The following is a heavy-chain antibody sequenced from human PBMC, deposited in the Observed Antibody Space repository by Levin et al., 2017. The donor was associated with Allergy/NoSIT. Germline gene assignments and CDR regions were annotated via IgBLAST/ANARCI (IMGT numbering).Heavy chain of an antibody. D-gene: IGHD4-17*01. CDR3: TSGDYGDYDYDYYMDG. Sequence: GGSLRLSCAASGFTFSGSAMHWVRQASGKGLEWVGRIRSKANSYAKAYAASVKGRFTISSDDSKNTAYLQMNSLKTEDTAVYYCTSGDYGDYDYDYYMDGWGKGTTVTVSS. J-gene: IGHJ6*03. CDR1: GFTFSGSA. V-gene: IGHV3-73*01. CDR2: IRSKANSYAK.